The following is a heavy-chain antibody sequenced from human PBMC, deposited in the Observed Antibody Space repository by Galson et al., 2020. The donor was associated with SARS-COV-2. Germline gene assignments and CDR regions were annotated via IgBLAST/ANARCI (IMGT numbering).Heavy chain of an antibody. D-gene: IGHD3-10*01. CDR2: ISNDGSNN. V-gene: IGHV3-30*18. J-gene: IGHJ4*02. CDR1: GFTFSSYG. Sequence: GGSLRLSCAASGFTFSSYGIHWVRQAPRKGLEREAVISNDGSNNYYADSVKDRFTISRDNSKNTLYLQMNSLRAEDTAVYYCAKSTMVRGVIIQYYCDYWGQGTLVTVSS. CDR3: AKSTMVRGVIIQYYCDY.